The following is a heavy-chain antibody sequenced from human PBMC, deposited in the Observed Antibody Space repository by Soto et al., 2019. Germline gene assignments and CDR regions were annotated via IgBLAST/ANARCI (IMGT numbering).Heavy chain of an antibody. CDR2: IYHSGST. CDR3: ARAYILTGYYVGSSDV. D-gene: IGHD3-9*01. V-gene: IGHV4-30-2*01. Sequence: SETLSLTCTVSGGSISSGGYSWSWIRQPPGKGLEWIGYIYHSGSTYYNPSLKSRVTISVDPSKNQFSLKLISVTAADTAVYYCARAYILTGYYVGSSDVWGRGTLVTV. CDR1: GGSISSGGYS. J-gene: IGHJ2*01.